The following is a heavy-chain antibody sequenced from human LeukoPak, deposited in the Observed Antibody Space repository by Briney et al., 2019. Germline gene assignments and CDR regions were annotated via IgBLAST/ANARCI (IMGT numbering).Heavy chain of an antibody. CDR3: ARVGESGYDNLHWFDP. V-gene: IGHV4-59*12. CDR1: GGAISSYD. J-gene: IGHJ5*02. CDR2: IYYSGST. D-gene: IGHD5-12*01. Sequence: SETLSLTCTVAGGAISSYDGSGIRQPPGKGLEWSGYIYYSGSTNYNPSLKSRVTISVDTSKNQFSLKLSSVTAADTAVYYCARVGESGYDNLHWFDPRGQGTLVTVSS.